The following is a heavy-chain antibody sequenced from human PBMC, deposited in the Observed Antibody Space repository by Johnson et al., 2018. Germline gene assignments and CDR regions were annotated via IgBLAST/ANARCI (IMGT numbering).Heavy chain of an antibody. D-gene: IGHD2-2*01. V-gene: IGHV3-23*04. CDR3: AKMKGSTTHYHYCMDV. J-gene: IGHJ6*03. CDR2: LSGSGGGT. CDR1: GFTFGTFGTYA. Sequence: VQLVESGGGLVQPGGSLRLSCTASGFTFGTFGTYAMNWVRQAPGKGLEWVSGLSGSGGGTYYADSGKGRFTISRDNSKNTLYLQMNILRAGDTAVYYCAKMKGSTTHYHYCMDVWGKGTTVTVSS.